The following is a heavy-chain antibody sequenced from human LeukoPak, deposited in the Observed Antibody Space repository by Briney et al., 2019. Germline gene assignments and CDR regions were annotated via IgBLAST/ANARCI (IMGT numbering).Heavy chain of an antibody. D-gene: IGHD4-17*01. CDR1: GLPLSASA. Sequence: GGSQRLSCAASGLPLSASAMTWVRQAPGKGLEWVSQILSTGTTYYADSMRGRFTISRDNSKNTLYLLMTSLRADDTAVYYCATVKYDYGDPVGWFDPWGQGTLVTVSS. V-gene: IGHV3-23*01. J-gene: IGHJ5*02. CDR2: ILSTGTT. CDR3: ATVKYDYGDPVGWFDP.